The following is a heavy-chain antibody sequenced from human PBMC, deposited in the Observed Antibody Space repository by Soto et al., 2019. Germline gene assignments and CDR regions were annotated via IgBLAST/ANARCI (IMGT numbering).Heavy chain of an antibody. CDR3: AKDRAMVRGVMMLVPH. Sequence: PGGSLRLSCAASGFTFSSYAMSWVRQAPGKGLEWVSAISGSGGSTYYADSVKGRFTISRDNSKNTLYLQMNSLRAEDTAVYYCAKDRAMVRGVMMLVPHWGQGTLVTVSS. CDR2: ISGSGGST. V-gene: IGHV3-23*01. J-gene: IGHJ4*02. CDR1: GFTFSSYA. D-gene: IGHD3-10*01.